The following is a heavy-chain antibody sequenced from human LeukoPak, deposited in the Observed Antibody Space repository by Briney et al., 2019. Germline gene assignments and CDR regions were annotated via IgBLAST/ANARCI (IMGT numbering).Heavy chain of an antibody. CDR1: GFTFSNYA. CDR2: IRGSGGST. D-gene: IGHD6-19*01. J-gene: IGHJ4*02. V-gene: IGHV3-23*01. CDR3: AKVSLQQWLYFDY. Sequence: GGSLRLSCAASGFTFSNYAMSWVRQAPGKGLEWVSAIRGSGGSTWYADSVKGRFTISRDNSKNTLYLQMNSLRAEDTAVYYCAKVSLQQWLYFDYWGQGTLVTVSS.